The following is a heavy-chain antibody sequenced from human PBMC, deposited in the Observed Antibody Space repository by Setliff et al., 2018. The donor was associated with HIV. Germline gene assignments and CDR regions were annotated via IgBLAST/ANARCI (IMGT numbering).Heavy chain of an antibody. V-gene: IGHV1-2*06. D-gene: IGHD3-9*01. CDR1: GYTFTGYY. J-gene: IGHJ1*01. CDR3: AREYYDILTGYYRVRYFQH. CDR2: INPNSGGT. Sequence: ASVKVSCKASGYTFTGYYMHRVRQAPGQGLEWMGRINPNSGGTNYAQKFQGRVTMTRDTSISTAYMELSRLRSDDTAVYYCAREYYDILTGYYRVRYFQHWGQGTLVTVSS.